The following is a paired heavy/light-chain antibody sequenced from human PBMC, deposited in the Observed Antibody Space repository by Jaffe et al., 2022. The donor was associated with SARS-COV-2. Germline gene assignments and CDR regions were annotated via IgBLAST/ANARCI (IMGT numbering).Heavy chain of an antibody. D-gene: IGHD3-10*01. CDR2: INTDGSDI. CDR1: GFTFSNYW. Sequence: EVHLVESGGGLVQPGGSLRLSCAASGFTFSNYWMHWVRQVPGKGLVWVSRINTDGSDIRYADSVKGRFTISRDNAKNTLYLQMNSLRAEDTAMYYCSRDRSYTWGGNDYWGQGTLVTVSS. J-gene: IGHJ4*02. V-gene: IGHV3-74*01. CDR3: SRDRSYTWGGNDY.
Light chain of an antibody. J-gene: IGKJ1*01. CDR3: QQYHTIPWT. V-gene: IGKV4-1*01. CDR2: WAS. Sequence: DFVVTQSPDSLAVSLGERATINCKSSQSVLSTSKNKNYLAWYQQKPGQPPKLLIYWASTRESGVPDRFSGSGSGTDFTLTISSLQAEDVAVYYCQQYHTIPWTFGQGTKVEIK. CDR1: QSVLSTSKNKNY.